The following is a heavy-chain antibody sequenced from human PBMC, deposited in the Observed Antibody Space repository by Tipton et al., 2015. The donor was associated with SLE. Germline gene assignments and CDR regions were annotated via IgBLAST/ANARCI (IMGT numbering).Heavy chain of an antibody. V-gene: IGHV4-59*08. J-gene: IGHJ4*02. CDR2: IYYTGST. CDR3: ARVAPTEVFDY. CDR1: GESFNGYF. Sequence: TLSLTCAVSGESFNGYFWTWIRQPPGKGLEWIGYIYYTGSTNYNPSLKSRVTISVDTSKNQFSLRLSSVTAADTAVYYCARVAPTEVFDYWGQGTPVTVSS. D-gene: IGHD1-1*01.